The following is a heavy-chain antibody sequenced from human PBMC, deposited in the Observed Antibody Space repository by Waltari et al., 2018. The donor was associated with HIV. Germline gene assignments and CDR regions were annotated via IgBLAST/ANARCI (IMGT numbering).Heavy chain of an antibody. Sequence: QVQLVQSGAEVKKPGASVKVSCKASGYTFTSYGISWVRQAPGQGLEWMGWISAYNGNTNYAQKLQGRVTMTTDTSTSTAYMELRSLRSDDTAVYYCARDFFVRHYYDSSGLIGGLHWGQGTLVTVSS. CDR2: ISAYNGNT. V-gene: IGHV1-18*01. CDR1: GYTFTSYG. CDR3: ARDFFVRHYYDSSGLIGGLH. D-gene: IGHD3-22*01. J-gene: IGHJ4*02.